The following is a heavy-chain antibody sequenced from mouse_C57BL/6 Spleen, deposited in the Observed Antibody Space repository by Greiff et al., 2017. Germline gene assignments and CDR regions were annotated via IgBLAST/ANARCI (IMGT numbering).Heavy chain of an antibody. V-gene: IGHV1-22*01. Sequence: DVKLQESGPELVKPGASVKMSCKASGYTFTDYNMHWVKQSHGKSLEWIGYINPNNGGTSYNQKFKGKATLTVNKSSSTAYMELRSLTSEDSAVYYCADLLGYFDYWGQGTTLTVSS. D-gene: IGHD2-1*01. CDR1: GYTFTDYN. J-gene: IGHJ2*01. CDR3: ADLLGYFDY. CDR2: INPNNGGT.